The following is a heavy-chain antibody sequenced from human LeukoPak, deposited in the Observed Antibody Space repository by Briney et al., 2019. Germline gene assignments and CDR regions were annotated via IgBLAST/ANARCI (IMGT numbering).Heavy chain of an antibody. J-gene: IGHJ5*02. Sequence: SETLSLTCTVSGGSISNYYWSWIRQPAGKGLEWIGRIYTTGSTNYNPSLKSRVTMSVDTSKNQFSLRLSSVTAADTAVYYCARDRTGNNWFDPWGQGTLVTVSS. V-gene: IGHV4-4*07. CDR1: GGSISNYY. D-gene: IGHD1-1*01. CDR2: IYTTGST. CDR3: ARDRTGNNWFDP.